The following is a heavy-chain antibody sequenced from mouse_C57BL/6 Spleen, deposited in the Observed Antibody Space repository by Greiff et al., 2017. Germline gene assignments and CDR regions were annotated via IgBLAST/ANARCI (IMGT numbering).Heavy chain of an antibody. Sequence: QVHVKQSGAELVRPGASVKLSCKASGYTFTDYYINWVKQRPGQGLEWIARIYPGSGNTYYNEKFKGKATLTAEKSSSTAYMQLSSLTSEDSAVYFCARNLLFFSYFDYWGQGTTLTVSS. V-gene: IGHV1-76*01. CDR1: GYTFTDYY. D-gene: IGHD2-1*01. CDR2: IYPGSGNT. J-gene: IGHJ2*01. CDR3: ARNLLFFSYFDY.